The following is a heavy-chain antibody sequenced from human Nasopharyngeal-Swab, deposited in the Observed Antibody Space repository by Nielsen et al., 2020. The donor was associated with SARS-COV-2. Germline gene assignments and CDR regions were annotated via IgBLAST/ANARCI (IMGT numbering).Heavy chain of an antibody. V-gene: IGHV3-9*01. Sequence: SLKISCAASRFTFDDYAMHWVRQAPGKGLEWVSGISWNSGSIGYADSVKGRFTISRDNAKNSLYLQMNSLRAEDTALYYCAKDSSSWYKRDFDYWGQGTLVTVSS. CDR3: AKDSSSWYKRDFDY. CDR2: ISWNSGSI. J-gene: IGHJ4*02. CDR1: RFTFDDYA. D-gene: IGHD6-13*01.